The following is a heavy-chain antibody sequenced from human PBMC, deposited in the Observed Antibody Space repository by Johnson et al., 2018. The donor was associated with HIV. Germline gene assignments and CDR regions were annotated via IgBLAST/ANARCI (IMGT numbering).Heavy chain of an antibody. CDR1: GFTFNSYI. D-gene: IGHD3-22*01. Sequence: VQLVESGGGVVQPGRSLRLSCAASGFTFNSYILHWVRQAPGKGLEWVAVISYDESNKYYADSVKGRFTISRDNSKNTLYLQMNSLRAEDTAVYYCGGSYYYDSSGYYARNAFDIWGQGTMVTVSS. J-gene: IGHJ3*02. V-gene: IGHV3-30*03. CDR3: GGSYYYDSSGYYARNAFDI. CDR2: ISYDESNK.